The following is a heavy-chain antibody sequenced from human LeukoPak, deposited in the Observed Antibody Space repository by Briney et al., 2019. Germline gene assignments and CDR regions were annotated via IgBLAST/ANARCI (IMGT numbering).Heavy chain of an antibody. V-gene: IGHV3-21*01. CDR3: AREVGATHDY. Sequence: PGESLRLSCAASVFTFSSNNMNWFRQAPGKGLEWVSSISGSSTYIYYADSVRGRFTISRANAKNSLFLHMNSLRAEDTAVYYCAREVGATHDYWGQGTLVTVSS. J-gene: IGHJ4*02. CDR2: ISGSSTYI. CDR1: VFTFSSNN. D-gene: IGHD1-26*01.